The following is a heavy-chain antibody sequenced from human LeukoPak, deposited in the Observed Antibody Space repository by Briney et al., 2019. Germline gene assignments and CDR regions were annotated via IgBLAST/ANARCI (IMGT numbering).Heavy chain of an antibody. CDR3: ARGEPYYYYYGMDV. CDR2: INSDGSST. CDR1: GFTFSSYW. J-gene: IGHJ6*04. Sequence: GGSLRLSCAASGFTFSSYWMHWVRQAPGKGLVWVSHINSDGSSTSYADSVKGRFTISRDNAKNTLYLQMNSLRAEDTAVYYCARGEPYYYYYGMDVWGKGTTVTVSS. D-gene: IGHD1-14*01. V-gene: IGHV3-74*01.